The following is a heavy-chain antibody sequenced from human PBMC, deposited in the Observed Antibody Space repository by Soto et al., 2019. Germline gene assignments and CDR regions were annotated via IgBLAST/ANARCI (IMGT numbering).Heavy chain of an antibody. CDR2: IEGDGSST. Sequence: GGSLRLSCAASGFTFSSYWMHWVRQAPGKGLEWVSRIEGDGSSTTSADSVKGRFTVSRDDARNTLYLQMSSLRADDTAIYYCAREGLDTAGFFDAWGQGPMVT. D-gene: IGHD6-13*01. J-gene: IGHJ3*01. CDR3: AREGLDTAGFFDA. V-gene: IGHV3-74*01. CDR1: GFTFSSYW.